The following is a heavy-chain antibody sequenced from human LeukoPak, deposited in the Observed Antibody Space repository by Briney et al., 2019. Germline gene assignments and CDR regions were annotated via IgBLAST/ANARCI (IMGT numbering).Heavy chain of an antibody. CDR1: GFTFSSYS. V-gene: IGHV3-48*01. CDR2: ISSSSSTI. Sequence: PGGSLRLSCAASGFTFSSYSMNWVRQAPGKGLEWVSYISSSSSTIYHADSVKGRFTISRDNAKNSLYLQMNSLRAEDTAVYYCARGYDFWTPYGMDVWGQGTTVTVSS. D-gene: IGHD3-3*01. CDR3: ARGYDFWTPYGMDV. J-gene: IGHJ6*02.